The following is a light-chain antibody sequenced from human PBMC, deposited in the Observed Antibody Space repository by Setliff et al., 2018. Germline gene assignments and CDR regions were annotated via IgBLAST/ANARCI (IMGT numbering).Light chain of an antibody. Sequence: SYELTQPPSVSVSPGQTASITCSGDKLGEKYASWYQQKPGQSPVLVMFQDSKRPSGTPERFSGSNSGNTATLTISGTQAVDEADYYCQAWDSTTAVFGTGTKV. V-gene: IGLV3-1*01. J-gene: IGLJ1*01. CDR3: QAWDSTTAV. CDR2: QDS. CDR1: KLGEKY.